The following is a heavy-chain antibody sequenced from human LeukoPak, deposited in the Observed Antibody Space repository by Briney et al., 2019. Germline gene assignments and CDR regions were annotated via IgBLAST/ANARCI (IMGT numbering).Heavy chain of an antibody. CDR3: ATDRGWRTSGYYLYYFEY. Sequence: GGSLRLSCAASGFVFRNYSMSWVRQAPGKGLEWVARIKNDGSERYYVDSVRGRYTISRDNTKNSLFLQMSSLRAEDTAVYYCATDRGWRTSGYYLYYFEYWGQGTLVTSSS. V-gene: IGHV3-7*01. CDR2: IKNDGSER. D-gene: IGHD3-3*01. CDR1: GFVFRNYS. J-gene: IGHJ4*02.